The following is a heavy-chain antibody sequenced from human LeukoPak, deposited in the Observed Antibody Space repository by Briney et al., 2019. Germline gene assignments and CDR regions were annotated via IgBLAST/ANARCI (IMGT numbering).Heavy chain of an antibody. CDR1: GGSIGGDY. D-gene: IGHD6-19*01. CDR3: AKYGKSGWSIDN. V-gene: IGHV4-59*08. Sequence: KASETLSLTCTVSGGSIGGDYWTWIRQPPGQGLQYIGYIYHTGATNYNPSLKSRVTMSVDTSKNQFSLKLNSVTAADTAVYFCAKYGKSGWSIDNWGQGTLVTVSS. J-gene: IGHJ4*02. CDR2: IYHTGAT.